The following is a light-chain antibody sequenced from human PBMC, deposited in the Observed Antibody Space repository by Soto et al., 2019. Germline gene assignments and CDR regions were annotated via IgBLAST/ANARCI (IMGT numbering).Light chain of an antibody. J-gene: IGKJ5*01. V-gene: IGKV3-15*01. CDR1: QSVSSN. CDR3: QQPNHWPLAIP. Sequence: EIVMTQSPATLSVSPGERATLSCRASQSVSSNLAWYQQKPGQAPSLLIYGANTRATGIPARFSGSGSEREFTLTISSLLSEDFGVYYCQQPNHWPLAIPFGQGTRLEIK. CDR2: GAN.